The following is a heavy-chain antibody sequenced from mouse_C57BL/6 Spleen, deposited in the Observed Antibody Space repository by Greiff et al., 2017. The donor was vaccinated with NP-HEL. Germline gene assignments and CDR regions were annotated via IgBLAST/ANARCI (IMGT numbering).Heavy chain of an antibody. J-gene: IGHJ2*01. V-gene: IGHV1-47*01. CDR3: ATGGYYGRPFDY. Sequence: QVQLQQSGAELVKPGASVKMSCKASGYTFTTYPIDWLKQNPGQSLEWIGNFHPYNDDTKYNEKFKGKATLTVEKSSSTVYLELSRLTSDDSAVYNCATGGYYGRPFDYWGQGTTLTVSS. D-gene: IGHD1-1*01. CDR2: FHPYNDDT. CDR1: GYTFTTYP.